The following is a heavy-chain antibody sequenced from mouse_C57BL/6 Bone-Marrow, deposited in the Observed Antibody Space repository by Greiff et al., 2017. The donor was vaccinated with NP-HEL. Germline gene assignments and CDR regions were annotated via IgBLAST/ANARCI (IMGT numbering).Heavy chain of an antibody. CDR2: ISDGGSYT. Sequence: EVQLVESGGGLVKPGGSLKLSCAASGFTFSSYAMSWVRQTPEKRLEWVATISDGGSYTYYPDNVKGRFTISRDNAKNNLYLQMSHLKSEDTAMYYCAREKGTVVASPFDYWGQGTTLTVSS. CDR3: AREKGTVVASPFDY. J-gene: IGHJ2*01. D-gene: IGHD1-1*01. V-gene: IGHV5-4*01. CDR1: GFTFSSYA.